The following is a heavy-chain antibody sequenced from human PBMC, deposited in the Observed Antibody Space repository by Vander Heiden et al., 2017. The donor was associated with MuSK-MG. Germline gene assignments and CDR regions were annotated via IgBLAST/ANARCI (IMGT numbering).Heavy chain of an antibody. CDR1: GFTVSSYA. V-gene: IGHV3-64*01. CDR3: ARGLERLLRNGYYYNYMDG. Sequence: GESGGGLVQPGGSLRLSCAASGFTVSSYAMHWVRQAPGKGLEYVSAISSNGGSTYYASSVKGRFTISTDKSKNTLYLQMGSLRADDMAVYYCARGLERLLRNGYYYNYMDGWGKGTTVTGSS. CDR2: ISSNGGST. D-gene: IGHD1-1*01. J-gene: IGHJ6*03.